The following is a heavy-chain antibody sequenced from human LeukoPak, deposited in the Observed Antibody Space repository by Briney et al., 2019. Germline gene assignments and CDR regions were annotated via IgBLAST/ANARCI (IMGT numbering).Heavy chain of an antibody. Sequence: SETLSLTCTLSGYSIISEYCWGWIRQPPGKGLEWIGCVHHSGSTYYNPSLKSRVTISVDTSKNQFSLKLSSVTAADTAVYYCARDALDGSGSYYFTDWGQGTLVTVSS. V-gene: IGHV4-38-2*02. CDR1: GYSIISEYC. CDR3: ARDALDGSGSYYFTD. J-gene: IGHJ4*02. CDR2: VHHSGST. D-gene: IGHD3-10*01.